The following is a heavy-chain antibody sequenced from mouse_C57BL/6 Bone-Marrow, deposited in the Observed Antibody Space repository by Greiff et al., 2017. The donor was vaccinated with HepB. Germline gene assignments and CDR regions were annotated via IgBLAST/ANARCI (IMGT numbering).Heavy chain of an antibody. J-gene: IGHJ2*01. V-gene: IGHV1-19*01. Sequence: VQLQQSGPVLVKPGASVKMSCKASGYTFTDYYMNWVKQSHGKSLEWIGVINPYNGGTSYNQKFKGKATLTVDKSSSTAYMELNSLTSEDSAVYYCASRITTVVAYYFDYWGQGTTLTVSS. CDR1: GYTFTDYY. CDR3: ASRITTVVAYYFDY. CDR2: INPYNGGT. D-gene: IGHD1-1*01.